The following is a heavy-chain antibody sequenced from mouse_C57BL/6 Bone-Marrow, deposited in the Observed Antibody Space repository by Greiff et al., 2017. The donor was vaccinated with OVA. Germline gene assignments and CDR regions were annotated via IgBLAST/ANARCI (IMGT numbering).Heavy chain of an antibody. J-gene: IGHJ4*01. CDR3: ARPKTHAMDY. Sequence: QVQLKQSGPELVKPGASVKISCKASGYTFTSYWMQWVKQRPGQGLEWIGEIDPSDSYTNYNQKFKGKATLTVDTSSSTAYMQLSSLTSEDSAVYYCARPKTHAMDYWGQGTSVTVSS. V-gene: IGHV1-50*01. CDR1: GYTFTSYW. CDR2: IDPSDSYT.